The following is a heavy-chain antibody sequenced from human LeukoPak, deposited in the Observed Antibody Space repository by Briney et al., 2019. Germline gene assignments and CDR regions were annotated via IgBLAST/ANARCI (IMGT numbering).Heavy chain of an antibody. V-gene: IGHV4-4*07. Sequence: ADTLSLTCSVAGDSIRNYFWSWIRHPAGKGLEWIGRIYTSGSTVYNPSLRSRVTMSVDTSRNQFSLKLTSVTAADTAVYYCARESKSYDGSDYYHDYWGQGNLVTVSS. CDR2: IYTSGST. J-gene: IGHJ4*02. CDR1: GDSIRNYF. CDR3: ARESKSYDGSDYYHDY. D-gene: IGHD3-22*01.